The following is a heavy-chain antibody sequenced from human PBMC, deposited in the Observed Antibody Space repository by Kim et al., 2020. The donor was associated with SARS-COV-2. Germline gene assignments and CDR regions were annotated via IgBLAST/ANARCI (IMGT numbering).Heavy chain of an antibody. CDR1: GFTFSSYA. D-gene: IGHD3-3*01. Sequence: GGSLRLSCAASGFTFSSYAMSWVRQAPGKGLEWVSAISGSGGSTYYADSVKGRFTISRDNSKNTLYLQMNSLRAEDTAVYYCAKDSDFGVVIIPNWFDPWGQGTLVTVSS. V-gene: IGHV3-23*01. CDR2: ISGSGGST. J-gene: IGHJ5*02. CDR3: AKDSDFGVVIIPNWFDP.